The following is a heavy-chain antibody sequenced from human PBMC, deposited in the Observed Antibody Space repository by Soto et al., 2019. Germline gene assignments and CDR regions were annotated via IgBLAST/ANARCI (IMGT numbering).Heavy chain of an antibody. CDR2: ISYDGSNK. J-gene: IGHJ4*02. V-gene: IGHV3-30-3*01. Sequence: VQLVESGGGVVQPGRSLRLSCAASGFTFSSYAMHWVRQAPGKGLEWVAVISYDGSNKYYADSVKGRFTISRDNSKNTLYLQMNSLRAEDTAVYYCARDVTMIVVVITNILDYWGQGTLVTVSS. D-gene: IGHD3-22*01. CDR3: ARDVTMIVVVITNILDY. CDR1: GFTFSSYA.